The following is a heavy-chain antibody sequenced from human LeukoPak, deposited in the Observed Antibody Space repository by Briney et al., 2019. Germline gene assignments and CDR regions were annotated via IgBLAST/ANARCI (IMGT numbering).Heavy chain of an antibody. CDR1: GFTFSSYG. Sequence: PGRSLRLSCAASGFTFSSYGMHWVRQAPGKGLEWVAVISYDGSNKYYADSVKGRFTISRDNSKNTLYLQMNSLRAEDTAVYYCAKDLAVMSYRSFDYWGQGTLVTVSS. CDR2: ISYDGSNK. D-gene: IGHD3-10*01. V-gene: IGHV3-30*18. J-gene: IGHJ4*02. CDR3: AKDLAVMSYRSFDY.